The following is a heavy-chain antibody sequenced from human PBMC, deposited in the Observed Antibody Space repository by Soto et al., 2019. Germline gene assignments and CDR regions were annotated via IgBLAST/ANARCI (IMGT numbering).Heavy chain of an antibody. CDR3: ARDRDSSSTRFDP. D-gene: IGHD3-22*01. CDR2: INSDGSST. V-gene: IGHV3-74*01. Sequence: PGGSLRLSCAASGFTFSSYWMHWVRQAPGKGLVWVSRINSDGSSTSYAGSVKGRFTISRDNAKNTLYLQMNSLRAEDTAVYYCARDRDSSSTRFDPWGQGTLVTVSS. J-gene: IGHJ5*02. CDR1: GFTFSSYW.